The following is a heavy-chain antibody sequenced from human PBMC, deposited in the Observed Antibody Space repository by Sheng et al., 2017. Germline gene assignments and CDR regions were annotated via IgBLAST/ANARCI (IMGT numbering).Heavy chain of an antibody. J-gene: IGHJ4*02. CDR3: ARGTITMVRGAYGVYYFDY. CDR1: GGSFSGYY. CDR2: VNHSGST. Sequence: QVQLQQWGAGLLKPSETLSLTCAVYGGSFSGYYWSWIRQPPREGAWSGLGKVNHSGSTNYNPSLKSRVTLSVDTSKNQFSLKLSSVTASDTAVYYCARGTITMVRGAYGVYYFDYWSQGTLVTVSS. D-gene: IGHD3-10*01. V-gene: IGHV4-34*01.